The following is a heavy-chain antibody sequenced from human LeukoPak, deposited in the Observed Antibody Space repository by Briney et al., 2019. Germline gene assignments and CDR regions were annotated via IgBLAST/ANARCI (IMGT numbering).Heavy chain of an antibody. D-gene: IGHD7-27*01. CDR1: GGSISSGDYY. CDR2: IYYSGST. V-gene: IGHV4-61*08. CDR3: ARAQLRPLELGNDDAFDI. J-gene: IGHJ3*02. Sequence: SETLSLTCTVSGGSISSGDYYWSWIRQPPEKGLEWIGYIYYSGSTNYNPSLKSRVTISVDTSKNQFSLKLSSVTAADTAVYYCARAQLRPLELGNDDAFDIWGQGTMVTVSS.